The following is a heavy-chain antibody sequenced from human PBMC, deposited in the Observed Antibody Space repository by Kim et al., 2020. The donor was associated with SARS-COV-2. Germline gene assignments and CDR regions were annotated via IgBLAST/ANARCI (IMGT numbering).Heavy chain of an antibody. Sequence: SETLSLTCTVSGDSVNSFSYYWAWIRQPPGKGLAWIGSINYSGNTYYNPSLESRVAISVDTAKNRFSLNLNSVTAADTAIYYCARQYNDGGNSLDYWAR. CDR3: ARQYNDGGNSLDY. D-gene: IGHD2-21*02. J-gene: IGHJ4*02. CDR2: INYSGNT. V-gene: IGHV4-39*01. CDR1: GDSVNSFSYY.